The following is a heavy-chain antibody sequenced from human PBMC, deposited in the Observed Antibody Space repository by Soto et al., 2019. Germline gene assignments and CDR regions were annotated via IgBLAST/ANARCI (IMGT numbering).Heavy chain of an antibody. CDR2: INPNSGGT. V-gene: IGHV1-2*02. CDR3: ASSLTEGYCTITGCYTRPLYGMDV. Sequence: VASVKVSCKASGYTFSGYYIHWLRQAPGQGLEWMGWINPNSGGTNYAQKFQGRVTVTRDTPTSTAYMELSRLTSDDTAVYYCASSLTEGYCTITGCYTRPLYGMDVWGQGTTVTVSS. J-gene: IGHJ6*02. CDR1: GYTFSGYY. D-gene: IGHD2-2*02.